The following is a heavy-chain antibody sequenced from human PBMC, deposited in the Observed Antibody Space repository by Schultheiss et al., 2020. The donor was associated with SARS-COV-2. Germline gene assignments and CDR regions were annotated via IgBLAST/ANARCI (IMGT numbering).Heavy chain of an antibody. D-gene: IGHD5-18*01. J-gene: IGHJ6*02. Sequence: SETLSLTCTVSGGSISSSSYYWGWIRQPPGKGLEWIGSIYHSGSTNYNPSLKSRVTISVDTSKNQFSLKLSSVTAADTAVYYCARDSGYSYGYDYYGMDVWGQGTTVTVSS. CDR2: IYHSGST. CDR3: ARDSGYSYGYDYYGMDV. CDR1: GGSISSSSYY. V-gene: IGHV4-39*07.